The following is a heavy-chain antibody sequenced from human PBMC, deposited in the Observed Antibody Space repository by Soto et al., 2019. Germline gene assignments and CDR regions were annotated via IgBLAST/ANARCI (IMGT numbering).Heavy chain of an antibody. Sequence: GGSLRLSCAASGFTFSSYGMHWVRQAPGKGLEWVAVIWYDGSNKYYADSVKGRFTISRDNSKNTLYLQMNSLRAEDTAVYYCARDGLAAAGTHGPIDYWGQGTLVTVSS. CDR2: IWYDGSNK. CDR1: GFTFSSYG. V-gene: IGHV3-33*01. D-gene: IGHD6-13*01. J-gene: IGHJ4*02. CDR3: ARDGLAAAGTHGPIDY.